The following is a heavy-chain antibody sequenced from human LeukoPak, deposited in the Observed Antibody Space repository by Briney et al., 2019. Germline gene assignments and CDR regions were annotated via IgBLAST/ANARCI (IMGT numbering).Heavy chain of an antibody. D-gene: IGHD1-26*01. CDR1: GFTFSYYW. CDR3: ARDLSYSGIDY. V-gene: IGHV3-74*01. Sequence: GGSLRLSCAASGFTFSYYWMHWVRQAPCKELVWVSRIKSEGSITEYADSVKGRFTISRDNAKNTLYLQMNSLRAEDTAVYYCARDLSYSGIDYWGQGTLVTVSS. J-gene: IGHJ4*02. CDR2: IKSEGSIT.